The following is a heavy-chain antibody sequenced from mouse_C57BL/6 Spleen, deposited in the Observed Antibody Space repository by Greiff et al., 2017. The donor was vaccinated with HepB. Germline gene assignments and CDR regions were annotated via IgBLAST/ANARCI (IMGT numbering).Heavy chain of an antibody. J-gene: IGHJ4*01. V-gene: IGHV1-81*01. D-gene: IGHD2-3*01. CDR2: IYPRSGNT. CDR3: ARGDYDGYYDAMDY. CDR1: GYTFTSYG. Sequence: VQLQQSGAELARPGASVKLSCKASGYTFTSYGISWVKQRTGQGLEWIGEIYPRSGNTYYNEKFKGKATLTADKSSSTAYMELRSLTSEDSAVYFCARGDYDGYYDAMDYWGQGTSVTVSS.